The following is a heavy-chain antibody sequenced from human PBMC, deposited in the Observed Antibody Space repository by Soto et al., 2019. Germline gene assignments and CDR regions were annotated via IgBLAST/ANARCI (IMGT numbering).Heavy chain of an antibody. CDR2: IYYSGST. CDR1: GGSVSSGSYY. D-gene: IGHD6-13*01. Sequence: SETLSLTCTVSGGSVSSGSYYWRWIRQPPGQGLEWIGYIYYSGSTNYNPYIKSRVNISVDTSKNQFYLKLSSVPAADTAVYYCARGNSGPLFIAAAGRGYFDYWGQGTLVTVSS. V-gene: IGHV4-61*01. J-gene: IGHJ4*02. CDR3: ARGNSGPLFIAAAGRGYFDY.